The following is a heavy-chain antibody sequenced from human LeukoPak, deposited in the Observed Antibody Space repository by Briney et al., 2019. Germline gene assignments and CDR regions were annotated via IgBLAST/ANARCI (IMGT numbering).Heavy chain of an antibody. Sequence: GGSLRLSCLASGFAFSAYEMNWVRQAPGKGLEWVSYIAGSDTTTYYADSVKGRFTIFRDNAKNSLYLQMNSLRAEDTALYYCTTLGYHLDSWGQGALVTVSS. CDR2: IAGSDTTT. CDR3: TTLGYHLDS. V-gene: IGHV3-48*03. D-gene: IGHD3-22*01. CDR1: GFAFSAYE. J-gene: IGHJ4*02.